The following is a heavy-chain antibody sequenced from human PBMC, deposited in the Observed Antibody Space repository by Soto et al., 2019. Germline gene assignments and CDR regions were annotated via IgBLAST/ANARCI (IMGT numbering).Heavy chain of an antibody. CDR1: GFTFSSYA. J-gene: IGHJ4*02. D-gene: IGHD6-6*01. CDR3: ARANLYLAARPLDY. Sequence: QPGGSLRLSCAASGFTFSSYAMHWVRQAPGKGLEWVAVISYDGSNKYYADSVKGRFTISRDNSKNTLYLQMNSLRAEDTAVYYCARANLYLAARPLDYWGQGTLVTVSS. V-gene: IGHV3-30-3*01. CDR2: ISYDGSNK.